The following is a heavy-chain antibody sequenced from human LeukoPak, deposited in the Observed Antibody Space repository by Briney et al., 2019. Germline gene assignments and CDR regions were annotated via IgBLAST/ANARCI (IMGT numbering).Heavy chain of an antibody. CDR3: AGGNFWSGYWIDY. CDR1: GLTFADYA. CDR2: IGTKVYGGTT. J-gene: IGHJ4*02. D-gene: IGHD3-3*01. Sequence: PGGSLRLSCTGSGLTFADYALTWVRQAPGKGLEWVGFIGTKVYGGTTEYAASVKGRFTISRDASKSIVYLHMNSLKTDDTAVYYCAGGNFWSGYWIDYWGQGTLLTVST. V-gene: IGHV3-49*04.